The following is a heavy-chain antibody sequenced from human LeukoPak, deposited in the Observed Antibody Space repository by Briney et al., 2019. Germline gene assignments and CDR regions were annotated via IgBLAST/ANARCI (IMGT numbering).Heavy chain of an antibody. D-gene: IGHD3-3*01. CDR2: IYYSGST. Sequence: SQTLSLTCTVSGGSISSGDYYWSWMRPPPGKGLEWLGYIYYSGSTYYNPSLKSRVTISVDTSKNQFSLKLSSVTAADTAVYYCAREVRTIFGVVQKDDYWGQGTLVTVSS. V-gene: IGHV4-30-4*08. CDR3: AREVRTIFGVVQKDDY. CDR1: GGSISSGDYY. J-gene: IGHJ4*02.